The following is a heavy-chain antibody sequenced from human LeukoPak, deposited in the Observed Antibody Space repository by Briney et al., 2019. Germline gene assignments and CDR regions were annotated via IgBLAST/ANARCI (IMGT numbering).Heavy chain of an antibody. CDR1: GFPFRSFS. Sequence: GSLRLSCVASGFPFRSFSMNWARQPPGKGLEWIGEINHSGSTNYNPSLKSRVTISVDTSKNQFSLKLSSVTAADTAVYYCARVAPILTGYKHFDYWGQGTLVTVSS. J-gene: IGHJ4*02. CDR3: ARVAPILTGYKHFDY. D-gene: IGHD3-9*01. V-gene: IGHV4-34*01. CDR2: INHSGST.